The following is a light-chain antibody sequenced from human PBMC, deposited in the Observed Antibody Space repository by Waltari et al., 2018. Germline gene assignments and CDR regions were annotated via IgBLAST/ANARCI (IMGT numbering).Light chain of an antibody. CDR3: QARDSIVI. CDR2: QDS. Sequence: AYGYQQKPGQSPFLVIYQDSKRPSGIPERFSGSNSGNTATLTISGTQAMDEADYYCQARDSIVIFGGGTKLTVL. V-gene: IGLV3-1*01. J-gene: IGLJ2*01.